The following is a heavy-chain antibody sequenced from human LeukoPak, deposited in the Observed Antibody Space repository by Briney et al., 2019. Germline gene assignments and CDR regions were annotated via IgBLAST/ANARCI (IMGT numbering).Heavy chain of an antibody. Sequence: PGGTLRLSCAASGFTFSSYGMSWVRQAPGKGLEWVSSISNSGGSTYHADSVKGRFTISRDNSKNTLYLQMNSLRAEDTAVYYCARDLSGVAGYTYGRGIDYWGQGTLVTVSS. V-gene: IGHV3-23*01. D-gene: IGHD5-18*01. CDR3: ARDLSGVAGYTYGRGIDY. CDR1: GFTFSSYG. CDR2: ISNSGGST. J-gene: IGHJ4*02.